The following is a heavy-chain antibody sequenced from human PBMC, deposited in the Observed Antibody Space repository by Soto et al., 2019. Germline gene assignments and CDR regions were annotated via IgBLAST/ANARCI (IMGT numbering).Heavy chain of an antibody. V-gene: IGHV3-30-3*01. J-gene: IGHJ4*02. CDR3: AREWELDC. CDR2: ISYDGSNK. CDR1: GFTFSSYA. Sequence: QVQLVESGGGVVQPGRSLRLSCAASGFTFSSYAMHWVRQAPGKGLEWVAVISYDGSNKYYADSVKGRFTISRDNSKNTLYLQMNSLRAEDTAVYYCAREWELDCWGQGTLVTVSS. D-gene: IGHD1-26*01.